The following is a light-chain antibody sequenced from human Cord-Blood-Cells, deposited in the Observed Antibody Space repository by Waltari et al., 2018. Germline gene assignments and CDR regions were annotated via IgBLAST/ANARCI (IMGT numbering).Light chain of an antibody. J-gene: IGKJ1*01. CDR1: QSISSW. Sequence: IQMTQSPSTLSPSVADRVTITCRARQSISSWLAWYQQKPGKAPKLLIYKASSLESGVPSRFSGSGSGTEFTLTISSLQPDDFATYYCQQYNSLWTFGQGTKVEIK. CDR2: KAS. V-gene: IGKV1-5*03. CDR3: QQYNSLWT.